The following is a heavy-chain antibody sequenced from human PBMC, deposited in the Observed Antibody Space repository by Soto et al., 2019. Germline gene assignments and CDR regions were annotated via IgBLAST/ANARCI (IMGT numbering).Heavy chain of an antibody. CDR1: GFTFSNYV. D-gene: IGHD1-7*01. V-gene: IGHV3-23*01. CDR3: ARRARTATANWGAFDI. CDR2: ISYSADKT. J-gene: IGHJ3*02. Sequence: EVQLLESGGGLEQPGGSLRLSCAASGFTFSNYVMNWVRQAPGKGLEWVSTISYSADKTFYADSVKGRFTISRDNSRDTLLLQMNSLRADDAAVYYCARRARTATANWGAFDIWGQGTMVTVSS.